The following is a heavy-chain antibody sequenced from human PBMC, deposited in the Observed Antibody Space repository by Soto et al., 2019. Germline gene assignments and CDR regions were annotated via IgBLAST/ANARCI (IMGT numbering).Heavy chain of an antibody. CDR2: IIPIFGTA. V-gene: IGHV1-69*01. D-gene: IGHD4-4*01. Sequence: QVQLVQSGAEVKKPGSSVKVSCKASGGTFSSYAISWVRQAPGQGLEWMGGIIPIFGTANYEQKFQGRVTITADESTSTANMELGSLRSEDTAVYYCARENSNHQHAYYFDYWGQGTLVTVSS. CDR3: ARENSNHQHAYYFDY. J-gene: IGHJ4*02. CDR1: GGTFSSYA.